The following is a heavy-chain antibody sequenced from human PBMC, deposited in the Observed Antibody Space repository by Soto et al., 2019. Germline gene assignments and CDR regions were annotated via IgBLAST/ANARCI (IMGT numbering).Heavy chain of an antibody. Sequence: QVQLQQWGAGLLKPSETLSLTCAVYDGSFSAYYWSWIRQPPGKGLEWIGEINHSGSTNLNPSLKSRVTISVDTSKNQFSLTLSSVTAADTAVYSCARGVRSGWLPYYFDYWGQGTLVTVSS. J-gene: IGHJ4*02. V-gene: IGHV4-34*01. CDR2: INHSGST. D-gene: IGHD6-19*01. CDR1: DGSFSAYY. CDR3: ARGVRSGWLPYYFDY.